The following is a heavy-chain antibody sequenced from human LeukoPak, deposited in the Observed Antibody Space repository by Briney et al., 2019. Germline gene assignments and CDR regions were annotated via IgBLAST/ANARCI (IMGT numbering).Heavy chain of an antibody. Sequence: PGGSLRLSCAASGFTFSNYAMHWVRQAPGKGLEWVAVISYDGSNKYYADSVKGRFTISRDNSKNTLYLQMNSLRTEDTAVYYCAREGSFFSGGSCYGAFDIWGQGTMVTVSS. D-gene: IGHD2-15*01. J-gene: IGHJ3*02. V-gene: IGHV3-30*04. CDR3: AREGSFFSGGSCYGAFDI. CDR2: ISYDGSNK. CDR1: GFTFSNYA.